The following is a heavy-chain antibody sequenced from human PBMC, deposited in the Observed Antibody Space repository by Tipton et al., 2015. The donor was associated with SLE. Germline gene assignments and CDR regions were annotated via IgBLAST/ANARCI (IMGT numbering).Heavy chain of an antibody. D-gene: IGHD1-1*01. CDR1: GGSISESTYS. CDR3: ATGHFDF. V-gene: IGHV4-39*07. J-gene: IGHJ5*01. Sequence: LRLSCTVSGGSISESTYSWDWIRQAPGKGLGWIGSMYFSGNTYYNPFLRSRVAVSMDTSRNQFSLRLKSVTAADTAVYYCATGHFDFWGQGRLVTVSS. CDR2: MYFSGNT.